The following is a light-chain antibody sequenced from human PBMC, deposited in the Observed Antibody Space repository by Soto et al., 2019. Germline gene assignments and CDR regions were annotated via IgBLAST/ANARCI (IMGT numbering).Light chain of an antibody. CDR1: QSVGSK. V-gene: IGKV3-15*01. J-gene: IGKJ4*01. CDR3: QQYSNWPPVI. Sequence: ETVMTQSPATLSVSPGERVTLSCRASQSVGSKVAWYQQKPGQAPSLLIYGASTMATETPVRFSGSGSGAEFTFTISSLQSEDFEVYYCQQYSNWPPVIFGGGTKVAIK. CDR2: GAS.